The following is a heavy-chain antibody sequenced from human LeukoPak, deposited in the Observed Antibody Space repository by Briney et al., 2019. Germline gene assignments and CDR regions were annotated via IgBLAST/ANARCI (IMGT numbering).Heavy chain of an antibody. CDR1: GYTFTSYA. CDR3: ARGGYSGYDSYEYYFDY. V-gene: IGHV1-69*13. J-gene: IGHJ4*02. CDR2: IIPIFGTA. D-gene: IGHD5-12*01. Sequence: SVKVSCKASGYTFTSYAISWVRQAPGQGLEWMGGIIPIFGTANYAQKFQGRVTITADESTSTAYMELSSLRSEDTAVYYCARGGYSGYDSYEYYFDYWGQGTLVTVSS.